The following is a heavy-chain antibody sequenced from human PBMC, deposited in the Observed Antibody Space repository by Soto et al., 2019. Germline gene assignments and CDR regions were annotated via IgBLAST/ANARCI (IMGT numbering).Heavy chain of an antibody. V-gene: IGHV3-23*01. CDR3: AKRGGGCSGGRCYGGFDY. J-gene: IGHJ4*02. CDR1: GFTFSTYA. D-gene: IGHD2-15*01. Sequence: GGSLRLSCAASGFTFSTYAMNWARQAPGKGLEWVSVFSVSCGTTDFADSVKGRLTISSDNSKNMLYLQMNSLRAEDTAVYYCAKRGGGCSGGRCYGGFDYWGQGVLVTVSS. CDR2: FSVSCGTT.